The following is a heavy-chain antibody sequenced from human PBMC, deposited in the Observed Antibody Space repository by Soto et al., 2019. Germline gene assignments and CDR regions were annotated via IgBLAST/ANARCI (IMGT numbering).Heavy chain of an antibody. Sequence: QVQLVQSGAEVKKPGSSVKVSCKASGGTFSSYAITWVRQAPGQGLDWMGEIIPIFGATNFAQKFQGRVTITADKSTTTAYMELSSLTSEDTAVYYCARMGGSFFDSWGQGTLVTVSS. CDR2: IIPIFGAT. CDR1: GGTFSSYA. V-gene: IGHV1-69*06. J-gene: IGHJ5*01. D-gene: IGHD1-26*01. CDR3: ARMGGSFFDS.